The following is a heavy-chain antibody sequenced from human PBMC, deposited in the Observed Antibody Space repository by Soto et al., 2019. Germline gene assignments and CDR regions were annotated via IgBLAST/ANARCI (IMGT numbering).Heavy chain of an antibody. D-gene: IGHD3-10*01. CDR3: ATDAKNYYESGFSNAFAS. Sequence: QLQLQESGPGLVKPSETLSLTCTVSGGSISRSGSYWGWIRQSPGKRLEWIGSIYYGGNNYYNPSLKSRGTISVDTSKNQFSLSLSSVTAADTAVYYCATDAKNYYESGFSNAFASWGQGTMVTVSS. J-gene: IGHJ3*01. V-gene: IGHV4-39*01. CDR2: IYYGGNN. CDR1: GGSISRSGSY.